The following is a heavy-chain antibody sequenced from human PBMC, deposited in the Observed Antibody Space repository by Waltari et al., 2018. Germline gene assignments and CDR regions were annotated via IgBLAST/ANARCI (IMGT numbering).Heavy chain of an antibody. CDR1: GFNFCSCA. CDR2: ISVSGGST. V-gene: IGHV3-23*04. D-gene: IGHD3-10*01. J-gene: IGHJ4*02. CDR3: AKIGVYGSGSYYFDY. Sequence: EVQLVESGGGLVQPGGSLRLSWSASGFNFCSCAMRWVRPAPGKVLEWVSAISVSGGSTYYGDAVKGRFTISRDNSKNTLYLQMSSLGAEDTAVYYCAKIGVYGSGSYYFDYWGQGTLVTVSS.